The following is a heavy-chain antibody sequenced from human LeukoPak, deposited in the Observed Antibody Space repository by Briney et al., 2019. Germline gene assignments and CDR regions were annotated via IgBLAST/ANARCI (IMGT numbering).Heavy chain of an antibody. V-gene: IGHV3-23*01. J-gene: IGHJ5*02. D-gene: IGHD3-10*01. CDR3: ANRRCGSGSNWFDP. CDR2: ISGSGGST. Sequence: GGSLRLSCAASGFTFSSYAMSWVRQAPGKGLEWVSAISGSGGSTYYADSVKGRFTISRDNSKNTLYLQMNSLRAEDTAVYYCANRRCGSGSNWFDPWGQGTLVTVSS. CDR1: GFTFSSYA.